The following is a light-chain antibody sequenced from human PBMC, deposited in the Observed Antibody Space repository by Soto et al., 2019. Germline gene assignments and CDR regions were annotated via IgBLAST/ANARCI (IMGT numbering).Light chain of an antibody. CDR3: SSYTSSNTLV. CDR1: SSDIGTYNY. CDR2: EVS. Sequence: QSVLAQAAAVSGSPGQSITISCAGTSSDIGTYNYVSWNQQHPGKAPKVIIYEVSNRPSGVSNRFSGSKSGNTASLTISGLQAEDEADYYCSSYTSSNTLVFGTGTKVTVL. V-gene: IGLV2-14*01. J-gene: IGLJ1*01.